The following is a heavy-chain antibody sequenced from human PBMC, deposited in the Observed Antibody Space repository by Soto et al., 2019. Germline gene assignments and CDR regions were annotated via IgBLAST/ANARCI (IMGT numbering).Heavy chain of an antibody. J-gene: IGHJ6*02. CDR1: GDTFKNCV. D-gene: IGHD3-10*01. CDR2: IIPLFGTT. CDR3: AAELGFGKLSVV. Sequence: QVQVVQSGVEVRRPGSSAKVSCKASGDTFKNCVISWVRQAPGQGLEWMGGIIPLFGTTDFAQRFQGRLTITPDESTTTAYMELSRLRSEDTATYYCAAELGFGKLSVVWGQGTTVIVSS. V-gene: IGHV1-69*01.